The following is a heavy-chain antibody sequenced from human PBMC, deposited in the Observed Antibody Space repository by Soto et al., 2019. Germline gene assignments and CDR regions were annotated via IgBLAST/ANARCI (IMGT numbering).Heavy chain of an antibody. V-gene: IGHV4-61*01. CDR3: ARVPLRYGSSHNLDS. J-gene: IGHJ4*02. D-gene: IGHD6-19*01. CDR2: IYNTETF. Sequence: SETLSLTCSVSGVSVSSGSFYWSWIRQPPGKGLEWIGFIYNTETFNYNPSLKSRVTLSVGASKHQFSLKLSSVTAADTAVYYCARVPLRYGSSHNLDSWGQGALVTVSS. CDR1: GVSVSSGSFY.